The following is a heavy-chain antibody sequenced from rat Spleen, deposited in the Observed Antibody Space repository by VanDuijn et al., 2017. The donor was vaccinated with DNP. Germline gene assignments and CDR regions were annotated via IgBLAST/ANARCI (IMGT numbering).Heavy chain of an antibody. CDR1: GFTFSDYY. V-gene: IGHV5-20*01. Sequence: EVQLVESGGGLVQPGRSLKLSCAVSGFTFSDYYMAWVRQAPAKGLEWVATISYNGGTPYYRDSVKGRFTISRDNAKSTLYLQMNSLRSEDTATYYCTRDTYYGYNYNYVMDAWGQGASVTVSS. D-gene: IGHD1-9*01. J-gene: IGHJ4*01. CDR3: TRDTYYGYNYNYVMDA. CDR2: ISYNGGTP.